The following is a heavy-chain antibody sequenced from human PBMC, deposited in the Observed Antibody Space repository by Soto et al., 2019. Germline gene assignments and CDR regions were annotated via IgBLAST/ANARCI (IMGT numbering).Heavy chain of an antibody. CDR1: GGTFSSYA. Sequence: VASVKVSCKASGGTFSSYAISWVRQAPGQGLEWMGGIIPIFGTANYAQKFQGRVTITADESTSTAYMELSSLRSEDTAVYYCARGLNYYDSSGYYYPHDAFDIWGQGTMVTVSS. D-gene: IGHD3-22*01. CDR3: ARGLNYYDSSGYYYPHDAFDI. CDR2: IIPIFGTA. J-gene: IGHJ3*02. V-gene: IGHV1-69*13.